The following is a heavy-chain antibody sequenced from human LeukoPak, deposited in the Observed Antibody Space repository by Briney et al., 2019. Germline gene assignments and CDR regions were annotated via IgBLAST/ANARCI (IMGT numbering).Heavy chain of an antibody. V-gene: IGHV3-33*06. CDR2: IWFDGSVK. CDR1: GFTFNTHG. J-gene: IGHJ4*02. D-gene: IGHD3-3*01. CDR3: AKDTAVQFLEPAF. Sequence: GGSLRLSCAASGFTFNTHGMHWVRQAPGKGLERVAAIWFDGSVKHYSDAVKGRFTISRDNSLNTLYLQRNSLRVEDTAMYYCAKDTAVQFLEPAFWGQGTLVTVTA.